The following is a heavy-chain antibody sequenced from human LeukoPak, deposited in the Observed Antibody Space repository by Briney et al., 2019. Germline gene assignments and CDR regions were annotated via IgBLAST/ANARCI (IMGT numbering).Heavy chain of an antibody. CDR1: GYTFTGYY. D-gene: IGHD4-23*01. J-gene: IGHJ4*02. V-gene: IGHV1-2*02. CDR3: ATMFSRMDYGGNFQGGD. CDR2: INPNSGGT. Sequence: ASVKVSCKASGYTFTGYYMHWVRQAPGQGLEWMGWINPNSGGTNYAQKFQGRVTMTRDTSISTAYMELSRLRSDDTAVYYCATMFSRMDYGGNFQGGDWGQGTLVTVSS.